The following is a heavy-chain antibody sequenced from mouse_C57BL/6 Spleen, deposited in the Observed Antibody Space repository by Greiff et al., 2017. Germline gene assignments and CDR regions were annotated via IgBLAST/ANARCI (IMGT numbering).Heavy chain of an antibody. CDR3: ARDRSNYGYFDV. J-gene: IGHJ1*03. V-gene: IGHV5-4*01. D-gene: IGHD2-5*01. Sequence: DVKLVESGGGLVKPGGSLKLSCAASGFTFSSFAMSWVRQTPEKRLEWVATISDGGSYTYYPDNVKGRFTISRDNAKNNLYLQMSHLKSEDTAMYYCARDRSNYGYFDVWGTGTTVTVSS. CDR2: ISDGGSYT. CDR1: GFTFSSFA.